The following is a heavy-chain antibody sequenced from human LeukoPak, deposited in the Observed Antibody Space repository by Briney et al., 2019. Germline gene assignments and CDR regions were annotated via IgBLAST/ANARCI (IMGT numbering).Heavy chain of an antibody. CDR1: GYSFTSYW. Sequence: GESLEISCKGSGYSFTSYWIGWVRQMPEKGLEWMGIIYPGDSDTRYSPSFQGQVTISADKSISTAYLQWSSLKASDTAMYYCARQGNTVTTFGLNWFDPWGQGTLVTVSS. CDR3: ARQGNTVTTFGLNWFDP. CDR2: IYPGDSDT. D-gene: IGHD4-17*01. V-gene: IGHV5-51*01. J-gene: IGHJ5*02.